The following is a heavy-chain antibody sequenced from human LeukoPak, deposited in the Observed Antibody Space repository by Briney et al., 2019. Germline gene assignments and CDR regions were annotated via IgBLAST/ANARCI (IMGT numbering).Heavy chain of an antibody. V-gene: IGHV3-23*01. J-gene: IGHJ4*02. Sequence: GGSLRLSCVASGFTFRSYAMSWVRQAPGKGLEWVSSISGSGGSTYYADSVKGRFTISRDNAKNSLYLQMNSLRAEDTAVYYCARDREGYYDSFNYYGPRTWDYWGQGTLVTVSS. CDR2: ISGSGGST. CDR3: ARDREGYYDSFNYYGPRTWDY. CDR1: GFTFRSYA. D-gene: IGHD3-22*01.